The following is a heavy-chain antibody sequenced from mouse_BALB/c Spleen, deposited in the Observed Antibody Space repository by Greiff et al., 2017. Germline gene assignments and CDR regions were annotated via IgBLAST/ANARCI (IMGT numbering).Heavy chain of an antibody. Sequence: QVQLKESGPGLVAPSQSLSITCTVSGFSLTSYGVHWVRQPPGKGLEWLGVIWDGGSTNYNSALMSRLSISKDNSKSQVFLKMNSLQTDDTAMYYCDRDGNYAMDYWGQGTSVTVSS. V-gene: IGHV2-9*02. J-gene: IGHJ4*01. CDR3: DRDGNYAMDY. CDR2: IWDGGST. D-gene: IGHD1-1*02. CDR1: GFSLTSYG.